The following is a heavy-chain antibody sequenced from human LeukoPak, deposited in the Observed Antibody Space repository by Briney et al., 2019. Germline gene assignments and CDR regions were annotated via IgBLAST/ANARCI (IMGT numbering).Heavy chain of an antibody. CDR3: ARGEYYYDSSSYYNSFRLEY. J-gene: IGHJ4*02. D-gene: IGHD3-22*01. CDR2: INHSGST. Sequence: KPSETLSLTCAVYGGSFSGYYWSWIRQPPGKGLEWIGEINHSGSTNYNPSLKSRVTISVDTSKNQFSLKLSSVTAADTAVYYCARGEYYYDSSSYYNSFRLEYWGQGTLVTVSS. CDR1: GGSFSGYY. V-gene: IGHV4-34*01.